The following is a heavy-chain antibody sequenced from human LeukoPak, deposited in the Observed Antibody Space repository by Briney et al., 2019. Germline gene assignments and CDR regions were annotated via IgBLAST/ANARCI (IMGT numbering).Heavy chain of an antibody. V-gene: IGHV4-61*02. J-gene: IGHJ3*02. Sequence: SETLSLTCTVSGGSISSGSYYWSWIRQPAGKGLEWIGRIYTSGSTNYNPSLKSRVTISVDTSKNQFSLKLSSVTAADTAVYYCARVKIRDILTGYTDAFDIWGQGTMVTVSS. CDR2: IYTSGST. D-gene: IGHD3-9*01. CDR1: GGSISSGSYY. CDR3: ARVKIRDILTGYTDAFDI.